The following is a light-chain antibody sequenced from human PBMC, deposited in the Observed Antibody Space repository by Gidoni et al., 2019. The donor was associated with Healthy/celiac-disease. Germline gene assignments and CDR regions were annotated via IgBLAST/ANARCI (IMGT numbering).Light chain of an antibody. J-gene: IGLJ1*01. CDR1: SLRSYY. Sequence: SSELPQDPAVSVALGQTVRITCQGDSLRSYYASWYQQKPGQAPVLVIYGKNTRPSGIPDRFSGSSSGNTASLTITGAQAEDEADYYCNSRDSSGNHLYVFGTGTKVTVL. CDR3: NSRDSSGNHLYV. V-gene: IGLV3-19*01. CDR2: GKN.